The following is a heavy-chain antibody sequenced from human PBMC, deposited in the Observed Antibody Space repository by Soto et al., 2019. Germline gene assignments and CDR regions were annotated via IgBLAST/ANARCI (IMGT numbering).Heavy chain of an antibody. J-gene: IGHJ4*02. D-gene: IGHD2-2*01. CDR3: AREDSSTIPAVSDF. CDR2: ISKSDYT. Sequence: SCTVSGFAFNNYGINWVGQAPGKGREWVSSISKSDYTYYSDSVKGRFTISRDNAKNSVSLQMNTMRVEDTAVYYCAREDSSTIPAVSDFWGQGTLVTVSS. V-gene: IGHV3-21*01. CDR1: GFAFNNYG.